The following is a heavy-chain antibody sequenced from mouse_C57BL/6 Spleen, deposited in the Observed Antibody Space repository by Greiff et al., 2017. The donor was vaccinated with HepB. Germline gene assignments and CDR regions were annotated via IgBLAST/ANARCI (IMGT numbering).Heavy chain of an antibody. CDR2: ISYDGSY. CDR1: GYSITSGYY. V-gene: IGHV3-6*01. CDR3: ARDEGDYYYFDY. Sequence: DVKLVESGPGLVKPSQSLSLTCSVTGYSITSGYYWNWIRQFPGNKLEWMGYISYDGSYNYNPSLKNRISITRDTSKNQFFLKLNSVTTEDTATYYCARDEGDYYYFDYWGQGTTLTVSS. D-gene: IGHD1-1*01. J-gene: IGHJ2*01.